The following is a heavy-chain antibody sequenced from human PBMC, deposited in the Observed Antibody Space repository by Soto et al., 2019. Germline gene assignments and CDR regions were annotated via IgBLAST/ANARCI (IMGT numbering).Heavy chain of an antibody. D-gene: IGHD1-20*01. CDR1: GFTFSSYS. CDR2: ISSSSSYI. Sequence: PGGSLRLSCAASGFTFSSYSMNWVRQAPGKGLEWVSSISSSSSYIYYADSVKGRFTISRDNAKNSLYLQMNSLRAEDTAVYYCARPVLTGSPHDAFDIWGQGTMVTVSS. CDR3: ARPVLTGSPHDAFDI. V-gene: IGHV3-21*01. J-gene: IGHJ3*02.